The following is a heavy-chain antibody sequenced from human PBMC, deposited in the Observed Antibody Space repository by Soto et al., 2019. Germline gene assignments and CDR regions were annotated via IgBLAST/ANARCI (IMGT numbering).Heavy chain of an antibody. Sequence: DVQLVESGGGLVQPGGSLTLSCAASGFTFGSYSMNWVRQAPGKGLEWVSYISSTSSAIWYADSLKGRFIISRDNAENSLYLQMHSLRAEDTAVYFCARGWGCGSGSCYFTSWGQGTLVTVSS. CDR3: ARGWGCGSGSCYFTS. CDR2: ISSTSSAI. J-gene: IGHJ5*02. V-gene: IGHV3-48*04. D-gene: IGHD2-15*01. CDR1: GFTFGSYS.